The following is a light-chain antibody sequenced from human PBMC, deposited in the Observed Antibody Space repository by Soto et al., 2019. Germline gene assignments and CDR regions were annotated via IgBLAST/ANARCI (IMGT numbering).Light chain of an antibody. CDR2: DVS. V-gene: IGKV3-15*01. CDR1: QSVSKK. J-gene: IGKJ1*01. Sequence: EIVMTQSPATLSVSPGERATLSCRASQSVSKKLAWYQQKPGQAPRLLIYDVSTRATGIPARFSGSGSGTEFTLTSRRLQSEDFAVYCGQLHHSRPQTFGQGTNVEI. CDR3: QLHHSRPQT.